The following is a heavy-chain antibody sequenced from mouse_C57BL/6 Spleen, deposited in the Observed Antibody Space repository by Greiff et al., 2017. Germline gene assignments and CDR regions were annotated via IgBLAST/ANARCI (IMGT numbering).Heavy chain of an antibody. D-gene: IGHD2-1*01. V-gene: IGHV5-9-1*02. CDR3: TRRRGNYAYWYFDV. J-gene: IGHJ1*03. CDR1: GFTFSSYA. CDR2: ISSGGDYI. Sequence: EVHLVESGAGLVKPGGSLKLSCAASGFTFSSYAMSWVRQTPEKRLEWVAYISSGGDYIYYADTVKGRFTISRDKARHTLYLQMSSLKSEDTAVYYCTRRRGNYAYWYFDVWGTGTTVTVSS.